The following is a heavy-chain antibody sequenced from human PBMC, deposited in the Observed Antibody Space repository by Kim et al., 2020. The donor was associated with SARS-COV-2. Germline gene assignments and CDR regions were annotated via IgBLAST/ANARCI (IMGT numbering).Heavy chain of an antibody. V-gene: IGHV4-38-2*02. CDR1: GYSISSGYY. J-gene: IGHJ4*02. Sequence: SETLSLTCTVSGYSISSGYYWGWIRQPPGKGLEWIGSIYHSGSTYYNPSLKSRVTISVDTSKNQFSLKLSSVTAADTAVYYCARDIRLSGSSHFDYWGQGTLVTVSS. D-gene: IGHD1-26*01. CDR2: IYHSGST. CDR3: ARDIRLSGSSHFDY.